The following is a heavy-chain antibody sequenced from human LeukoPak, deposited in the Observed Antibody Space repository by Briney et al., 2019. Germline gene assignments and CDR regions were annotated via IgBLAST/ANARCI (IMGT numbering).Heavy chain of an antibody. Sequence: GEALKISCKGSGYSFHNYWIGWVREMPGKGLEWMGIIYAGDSDTRYSPSFQGQVTISADESTSTAYLPWSSPKASDTAMYYCARRSCSGGSCSTGEFDSWGQGTLVTVSS. CDR1: GYSFHNYW. V-gene: IGHV5-51*01. CDR2: IYAGDSDT. CDR3: ARRSCSGGSCSTGEFDS. D-gene: IGHD2-15*01. J-gene: IGHJ4*02.